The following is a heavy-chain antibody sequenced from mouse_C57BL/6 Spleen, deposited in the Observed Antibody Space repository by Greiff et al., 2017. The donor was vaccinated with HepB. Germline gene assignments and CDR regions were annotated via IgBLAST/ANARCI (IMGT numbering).Heavy chain of an antibody. CDR2: INPYNGGT. CDR1: GYTFTDYY. CDR3: ARWPIYYYGSSYFDY. Sequence: VQLQQSGPVLVKPGASVKMSCKASGYTFTDYYMNWVKQSHGKSLEWIGVINPYNGGTSYNQKFKGKATLTVDKSSSTAYMELNSLTSEDSAVYYCARWPIYYYGSSYFDYWGQGTTLTVSS. D-gene: IGHD1-1*01. V-gene: IGHV1-19*01. J-gene: IGHJ2*01.